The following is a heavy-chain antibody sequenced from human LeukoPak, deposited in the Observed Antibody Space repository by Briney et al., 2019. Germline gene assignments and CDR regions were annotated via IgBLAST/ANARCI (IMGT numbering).Heavy chain of an antibody. CDR1: GGTFSSYA. CDR2: IIPIFGTA. D-gene: IGHD3-22*01. J-gene: IGHJ4*02. V-gene: IGHV1-69*13. Sequence: SVKVSCKASGGTFSSYAISWVRQAPGQGLEWMGGIIPIFGTANYAQKFQGRVTITADESTSTAYMELSSLRSEDTAVYYCARGVDYDSSGYYSQDFDYWGQGTLVTVSS. CDR3: ARGVDYDSSGYYSQDFDY.